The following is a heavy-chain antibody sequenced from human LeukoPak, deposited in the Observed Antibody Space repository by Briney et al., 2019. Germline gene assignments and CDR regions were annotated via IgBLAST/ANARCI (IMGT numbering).Heavy chain of an antibody. D-gene: IGHD3-10*01. CDR2: IRSKVNSYVT. CDR3: TRHMDYYGMDV. J-gene: IGHJ6*02. CDR1: GFRFSGSA. Sequence: PGGSLRLSCAASGFRFSGSAMHWVRQASGKGLEWVGRIRSKVNSYVTAYGASEKGRFTISRDDSKNTAYLQMNSLKAEDTAVYYCTRHMDYYGMDVWGQGTTVTVSS. V-gene: IGHV3-73*01.